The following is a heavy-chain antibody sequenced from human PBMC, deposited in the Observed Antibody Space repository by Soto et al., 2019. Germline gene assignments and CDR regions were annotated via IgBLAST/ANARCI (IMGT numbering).Heavy chain of an antibody. Sequence: QVQLVQSGAEVRKPGSSVKVSCEASGGTFSSYSINWVRQAPGQGLEWMGGIIPIFGSANYAQKFQGRVTITADKSTNTVSLELTSLRSEDTAVYYCARGGGDSSGFDSWGQGTLVTASS. CDR2: IIPIFGSA. D-gene: IGHD3-22*01. J-gene: IGHJ4*02. V-gene: IGHV1-69*06. CDR1: GGTFSSYS. CDR3: ARGGGDSSGFDS.